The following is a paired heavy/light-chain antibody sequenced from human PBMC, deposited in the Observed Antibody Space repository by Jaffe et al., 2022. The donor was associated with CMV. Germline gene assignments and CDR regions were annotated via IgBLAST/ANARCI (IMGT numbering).Light chain of an antibody. J-gene: IGKJ1*01. V-gene: IGKV1-39*01. Sequence: DIQMTQSPSSLSASVGDRVTITCRASQSISSYLNWYQQKPGKAPKLLIYAASSLQSGVPSRFSGSGSGTDFTLTISSLQPEDFATYYCQQSYSPWTFGQGTKVEIK. CDR1: QSISSY. CDR2: AAS. CDR3: QQSYSPWT.
Heavy chain of an antibody. CDR1: GFTFDDYA. Sequence: EVQLVESGGGLVQPGRSLRLSCAASGFTFDDYAMHWVRQAPGKGLEWVSGISWNSGSIGYADSVKGRFTISRDNAKNSLYLQMNSLRAEDTALYYCAKDVIPLLGYCSGGSCYSVGAFDIWGQGTMVTVSS. CDR2: ISWNSGSI. V-gene: IGHV3-9*01. J-gene: IGHJ3*02. D-gene: IGHD2-15*01. CDR3: AKDVIPLLGYCSGGSCYSVGAFDI.